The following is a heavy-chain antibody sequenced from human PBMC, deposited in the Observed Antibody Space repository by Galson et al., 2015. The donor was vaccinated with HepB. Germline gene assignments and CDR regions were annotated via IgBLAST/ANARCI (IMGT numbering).Heavy chain of an antibody. Sequence: SLRLSCAASGFTFSSYGMHWVRQAPGKGLEWVAVIWYDGSNKYYADSVKGRFTISRDNSKNTLYLQMNSLRAEDTAVYYCARKAGGGGDQYFDYWGQGTLVTVSS. J-gene: IGHJ4*02. CDR3: ARKAGGGGDQYFDY. D-gene: IGHD2-21*02. CDR1: GFTFSSYG. CDR2: IWYDGSNK. V-gene: IGHV3-33*08.